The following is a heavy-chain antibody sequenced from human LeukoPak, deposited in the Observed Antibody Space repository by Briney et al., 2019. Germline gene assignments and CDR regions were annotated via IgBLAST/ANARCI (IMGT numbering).Heavy chain of an antibody. V-gene: IGHV3-48*03. CDR2: ISSSGTTI. J-gene: IGHJ4*02. D-gene: IGHD1-26*01. CDR3: ARGWDRAHPTGFEFDV. CDR1: GFTFSSYE. Sequence: KAGGSLRLSCAASGFTFSSYEMNGVRQAPGKGLEWVSFISSSGTTINQPDSVKGRFTISRDNAKNSVHLQMDNLRVEDTAVYYCARGWDRAHPTGFEFDVWGQGTLVTVSS.